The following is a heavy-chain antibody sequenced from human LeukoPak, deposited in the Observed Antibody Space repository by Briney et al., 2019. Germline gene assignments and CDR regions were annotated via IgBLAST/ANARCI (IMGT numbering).Heavy chain of an antibody. J-gene: IGHJ4*02. D-gene: IGHD5-24*01. CDR1: GYTFTGYY. CDR3: AGSSDDYGDY. Sequence: SVKVSCKASGYTFTGYYMHWVRQAPGQGLEWMGGIIPIFGTANYAQKFQGRVTITADESTSTAYKELSSLRSEDTAVYYCAGSSDDYGDYWGQGTLVTVSS. V-gene: IGHV1-69*13. CDR2: IIPIFGTA.